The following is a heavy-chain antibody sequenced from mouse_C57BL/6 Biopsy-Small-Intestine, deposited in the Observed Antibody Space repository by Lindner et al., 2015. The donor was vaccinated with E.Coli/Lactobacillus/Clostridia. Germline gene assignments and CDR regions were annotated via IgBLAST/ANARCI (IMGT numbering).Heavy chain of an antibody. CDR1: GFVFTNSW. CDR2: IYPGDGET. J-gene: IGHJ3*01. Sequence: VQLQESGPELVKPGASVKISCKASGFVFTNSWMNWVKQRPGKGLEWIGRIYPGDGETNYNEKFKGKATLTADKSSITAYIQLSSLTSEDSAVYFCAEGDYGFTYWGQGTLVTVSA. V-gene: IGHV1-82*01. D-gene: IGHD2-4*01. CDR3: AEGDYGFTY.